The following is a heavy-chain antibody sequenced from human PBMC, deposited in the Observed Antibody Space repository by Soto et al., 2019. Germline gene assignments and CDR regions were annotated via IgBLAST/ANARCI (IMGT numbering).Heavy chain of an antibody. CDR3: AKDKAPVMITFGGVFDS. Sequence: PGGSLRLSCAASGFTFDDYAMHWVRQAPGKGLEWVSGISWNSGSIGYADSVKGRFTISRDNAKNSLYLQMNSLRAEDTALYYCAKDKAPVMITFGGVFDSWGQGALVTVSS. V-gene: IGHV3-9*01. D-gene: IGHD3-16*01. CDR2: ISWNSGSI. J-gene: IGHJ4*02. CDR1: GFTFDDYA.